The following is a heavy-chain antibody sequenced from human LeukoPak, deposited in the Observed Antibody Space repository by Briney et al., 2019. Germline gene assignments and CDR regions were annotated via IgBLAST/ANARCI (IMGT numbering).Heavy chain of an antibody. CDR3: AKDRLVPGSVLDY. J-gene: IGHJ4*02. V-gene: IGHV3-30*02. Sequence: PGGSLRLSCAASGFTVGNTYMSWVRQAPGKGLEWVAFIRYDGSDKYYADSVRGRFTISRDNSKNTLYLQMNSLRVEDTAVYYCAKDRLVPGSVLDYWGQGTLVTVSS. CDR2: IRYDGSDK. D-gene: IGHD6-19*01. CDR1: GFTVGNTY.